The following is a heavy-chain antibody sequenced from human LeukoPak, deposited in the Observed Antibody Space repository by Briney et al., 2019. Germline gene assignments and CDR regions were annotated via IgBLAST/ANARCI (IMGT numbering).Heavy chain of an antibody. CDR3: ASKSSDHGELRFDY. CDR1: SDSIRSYY. Sequence: SETLSLTCTVSSDSIRSYYWSWIRQPPGKGLERIGYFYYTGSTNYNPSLKSRVTISVDTSKNQFSLKLNSVTDADTAVYYCASKSSDHGELRFDYWGQGTLVTVSS. J-gene: IGHJ4*02. CDR2: FYYTGST. V-gene: IGHV4-59*01. D-gene: IGHD1-7*01.